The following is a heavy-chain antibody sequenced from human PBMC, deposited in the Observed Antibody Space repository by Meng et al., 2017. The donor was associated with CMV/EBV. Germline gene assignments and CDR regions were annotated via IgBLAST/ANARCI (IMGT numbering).Heavy chain of an antibody. J-gene: IGHJ4*01. CDR2: ILYDGSRE. CDR1: GFTFRTSG. V-gene: IGHV3-30*18. CDR3: AKDLAGGAADY. D-gene: IGHD2-21*01. Sequence: SCATSGFTFRTSGMHWVRQAPGKGLEWVAIILYDGSREYYADSVKGRFTISRDNSKNTLSLQMNSLRVEDTAVYYCAKDLAGGAADYWGQGTLVTVSS.